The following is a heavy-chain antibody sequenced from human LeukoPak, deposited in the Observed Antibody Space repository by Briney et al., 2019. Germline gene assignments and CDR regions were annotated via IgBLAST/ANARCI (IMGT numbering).Heavy chain of an antibody. D-gene: IGHD2-2*01. Sequence: ASVKVSCKASGGTFSSYAISWVRQAPGQGLEWMGGIIPTFGTANYAQKFQGRVTITADKSTSTAYMELSSLRSEDTAVYYCARQDVEDIVVVPAANSPYYYGMDVWGKGTTVTVSS. J-gene: IGHJ6*04. CDR3: ARQDVEDIVVVPAANSPYYYGMDV. V-gene: IGHV1-69*06. CDR1: GGTFSSYA. CDR2: IIPTFGTA.